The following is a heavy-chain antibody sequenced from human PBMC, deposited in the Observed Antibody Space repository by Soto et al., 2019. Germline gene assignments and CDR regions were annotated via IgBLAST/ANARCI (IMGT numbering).Heavy chain of an antibody. Sequence: SVTVSCKASGVTFSNHAISWVRQAPGQGLEWMGGIVPMFGTANYSQKFQGRVTATADKSTNTAYMELSRLTSEDTAVYYCARGDDFDYYSGADVWGQGTTVTVSS. V-gene: IGHV1-69*06. CDR2: IVPMFGTA. CDR3: ARGDDFDYYSGADV. CDR1: GVTFSNHA. J-gene: IGHJ6*02. D-gene: IGHD3-16*01.